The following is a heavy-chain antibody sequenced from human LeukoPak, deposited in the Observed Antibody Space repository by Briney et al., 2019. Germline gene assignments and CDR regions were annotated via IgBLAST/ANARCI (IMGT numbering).Heavy chain of an antibody. CDR3: SRQMSAGDAFDI. Sequence: SETLSLTCTVSGDSINNNSYYWGGIRQPPGKGLEWIVTVYHRGSTYYAPSLKSRVTISVDTSKNQISLNLRSVNAADTAIYYCSRQMSAGDAFDIWGQGTKVTVSS. J-gene: IGHJ3*02. V-gene: IGHV4-39*01. CDR2: VYHRGST. CDR1: GDSINNNSYY.